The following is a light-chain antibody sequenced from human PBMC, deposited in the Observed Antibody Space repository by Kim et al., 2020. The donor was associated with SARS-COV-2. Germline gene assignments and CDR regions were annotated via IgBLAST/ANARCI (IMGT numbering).Light chain of an antibody. CDR3: QHYNNWPVT. V-gene: IGKV3-15*01. J-gene: IGKJ4*01. Sequence: YPGDRATLSCRARQSIGSYLAWYQQKPGQAPRLLIYGASTRATGIPARFSGSGSGTEFTLTISSLQSEDFAGYFCQHYNNWPVTFGGGTKVDIK. CDR1: QSIGSY. CDR2: GAS.